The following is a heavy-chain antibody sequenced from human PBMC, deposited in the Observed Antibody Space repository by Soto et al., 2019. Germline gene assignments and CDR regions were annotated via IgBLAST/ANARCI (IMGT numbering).Heavy chain of an antibody. V-gene: IGHV1-69*13. Sequence: GASVKVSCKASGGTFSSYAISWVRQAPGQGLEWMGGIIPIFGTANYAQKFQGRVTITADESTSTAYMELSSLRSEDTAVYYCARDVIGHDNYETIGYYFDHWGPGTLVTVSS. D-gene: IGHD3-16*01. CDR2: IIPIFGTA. J-gene: IGHJ4*02. CDR1: GGTFSSYA. CDR3: ARDVIGHDNYETIGYYFDH.